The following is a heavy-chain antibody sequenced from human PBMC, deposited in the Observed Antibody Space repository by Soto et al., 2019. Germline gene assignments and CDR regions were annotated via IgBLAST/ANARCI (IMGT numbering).Heavy chain of an antibody. V-gene: IGHV4-59*01. CDR1: GDSISSYS. J-gene: IGHJ4*02. CDR2: IHYNGNT. D-gene: IGHD2-2*03. CDR3: AREGNLGRWIQPLDS. Sequence: QVQLQVSGPGLVKPSETLSLTCTVSGDSISSYSWSWIRQPPGKGLEWIGNIHYNGNTKYSPSLNSRVTXPXXXAXXHCSLPLISVTTADTAVYFCAREGNLGRWIQPLDSWGQGTLVTVSS.